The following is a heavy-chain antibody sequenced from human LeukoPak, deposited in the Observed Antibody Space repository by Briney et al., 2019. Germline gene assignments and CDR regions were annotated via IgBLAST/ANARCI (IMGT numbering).Heavy chain of an antibody. CDR1: GDSISSFY. V-gene: IGHV4-4*07. CDR3: ARDVVAAAGTWDY. D-gene: IGHD6-13*01. CDR2: IYTSGST. J-gene: IGHJ4*02. Sequence: SETLSLTCAVSGDSISSFYWTWIRQPAGKGLEWIGRIYTSGSTNYNPSLKSRVTMSVDTSKNQFSLKLSSVTAADTAVYYCARDVVAAAGTWDYWGQGTLVTVSS.